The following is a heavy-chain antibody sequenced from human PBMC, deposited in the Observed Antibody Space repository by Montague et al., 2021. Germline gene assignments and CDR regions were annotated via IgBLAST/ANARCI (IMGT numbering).Heavy chain of an antibody. D-gene: IGHD4-17*01. J-gene: IGHJ5*02. Sequence: SLRLSCAASGFPFSSYAMSWVRQAPGKGLKWVSSITSGGSTYYADSVTGRFTIPRDNSKNTLCLQMNSLRAEDTAVYYCTKDQDDYGDYVDWVDTWGQGTLVTVSS. CDR3: TKDQDDYGDYVDWVDT. V-gene: IGHV3-23*01. CDR1: GFPFSSYA. CDR2: ITSGGST.